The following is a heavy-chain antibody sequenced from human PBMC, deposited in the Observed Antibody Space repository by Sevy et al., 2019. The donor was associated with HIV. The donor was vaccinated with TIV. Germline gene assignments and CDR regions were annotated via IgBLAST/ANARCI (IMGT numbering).Heavy chain of an antibody. CDR1: GGSIRNYY. CDR3: ARSGFLEWPGSFRGPRNWHDP. V-gene: IGHV4-59*13. Sequence: SETLSLSCTVSGGSIRNYYWSWIRQPPGKGLEWIGYIHYSGSTDNNPSLKSRVTISVDTSKNQFSLKVDSVTAADTAGYYCARSGFLEWPGSFRGPRNWHDPWGQGTLVTVSS. CDR2: IHYSGST. J-gene: IGHJ5*02. D-gene: IGHD3-3*01.